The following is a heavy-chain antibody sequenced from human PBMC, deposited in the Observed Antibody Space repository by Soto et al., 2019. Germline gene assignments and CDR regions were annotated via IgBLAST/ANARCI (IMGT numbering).Heavy chain of an antibody. D-gene: IGHD5-12*01. CDR2: INTYNGMT. CDR3: AKSPRGEMATD. Sequence: QVQLVESGGEVKKPGASVTVSCKASGYTFINYHITWVRQAPGQGLEWMAWINTYNGMTDYAQRFQGRVTMTRDTSTITAYMELRNLGSDDTAVYFCAKSPRGEMATDWGQGTLVTVSS. V-gene: IGHV1-18*01. J-gene: IGHJ4*02. CDR1: GYTFINYH.